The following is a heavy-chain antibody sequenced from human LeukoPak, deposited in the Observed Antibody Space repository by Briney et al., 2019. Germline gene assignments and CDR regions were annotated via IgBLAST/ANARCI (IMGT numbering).Heavy chain of an antibody. Sequence: GGSLRLSCAASGFTFSSYAMYWVRQAPGKGLEFVSAICSNGGCTYYENSVKGRVTISRDNSKNTLYLQMGSLRAEDRAVYYCATGNSDGYYYYYMSFWGKGTTVTVSS. CDR2: ICSNGGCT. V-gene: IGHV3-64*01. D-gene: IGHD4-23*01. CDR3: ATGNSDGYYYYYMSF. J-gene: IGHJ6*03. CDR1: GFTFSSYA.